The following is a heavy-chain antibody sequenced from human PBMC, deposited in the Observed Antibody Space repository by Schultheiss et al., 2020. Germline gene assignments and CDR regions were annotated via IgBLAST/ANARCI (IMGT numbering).Heavy chain of an antibody. CDR3: ARGYGDYDSSQQILKWFDP. CDR2: INHSGST. J-gene: IGHJ5*02. Sequence: GSLRLSCAVYGGSFSGYYWSWIRQPPGKGLEWIGEINHSGSTNYNPSLKSRVTISVDTSKNQFSLKLSSVTAADTAVYYCARGYGDYDSSQQILKWFDPWGQGTLVTVSS. D-gene: IGHD4-17*01. CDR1: GGSFSGYY. V-gene: IGHV4-34*01.